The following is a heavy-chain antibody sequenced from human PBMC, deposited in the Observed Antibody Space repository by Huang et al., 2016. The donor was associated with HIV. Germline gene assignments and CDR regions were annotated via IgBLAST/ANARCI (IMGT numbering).Heavy chain of an antibody. CDR2: IIPRFGTR. Sequence: QVQLVQSGAEVRKPGSSVKVSCRASGGSFNNFGINWVRQAPGQGREGMGGIIPRFGTRNDAQRCKDRVTITADETTGVVHLEVTSLRSDDTAVYFCAKRGGAWGSPYAFDLWGPGTMVTVSS. CDR3: AKRGGAWGSPYAFDL. J-gene: IGHJ3*01. V-gene: IGHV1-69*13. D-gene: IGHD3-16*01. CDR1: GGSFNNFG.